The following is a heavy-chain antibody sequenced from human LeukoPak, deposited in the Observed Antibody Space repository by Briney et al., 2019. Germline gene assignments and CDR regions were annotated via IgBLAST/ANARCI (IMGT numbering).Heavy chain of an antibody. CDR1: GYSFNTYW. D-gene: IGHD1-14*01. V-gene: IGHV5-51*01. Sequence: PGESLKISCRGSGYSFNTYWIGWVRQMPGKGLEWMGIIYAGDSDARYSPSFQGQVTISADKSINTAYLQWSGLKASDTAVYYCARHVTTASAARGFDIWGQGTMVTVSS. J-gene: IGHJ3*02. CDR2: IYAGDSDA. CDR3: ARHVTTASAARGFDI.